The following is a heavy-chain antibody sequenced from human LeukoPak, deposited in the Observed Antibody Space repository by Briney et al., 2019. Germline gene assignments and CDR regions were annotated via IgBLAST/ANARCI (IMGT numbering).Heavy chain of an antibody. CDR2: IKQDGSEK. J-gene: IGHJ4*02. V-gene: IGHV3-7*01. Sequence: GGSLRLSCAASGFTFSSYGMHWVRQAPGKGLEWVANIKQDGSEKYHVDSVKGRFTISRDNAKNSLYLQMNSLRAEDTAVYYCARVYGDAMDYWGQGTLVTVSS. CDR3: ARVYGDAMDY. CDR1: GFTFSSYG. D-gene: IGHD4-17*01.